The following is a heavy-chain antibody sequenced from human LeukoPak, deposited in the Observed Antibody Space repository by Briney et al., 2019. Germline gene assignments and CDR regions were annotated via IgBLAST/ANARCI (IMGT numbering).Heavy chain of an antibody. CDR3: AKFDPYDYVWGSLDYYFDY. D-gene: IGHD3-16*01. CDR1: GFTFSSYA. Sequence: GGSLRLSCAASGFTFSSYAMSWVRQAPGKGLEWVSAISGSGGSTYYAGSVKGRFTISRDNSKNTLYLQMNSLRAEDTAVYYCAKFDPYDYVWGSLDYYFDYWGQGTLVTVSS. J-gene: IGHJ4*02. CDR2: ISGSGGST. V-gene: IGHV3-23*01.